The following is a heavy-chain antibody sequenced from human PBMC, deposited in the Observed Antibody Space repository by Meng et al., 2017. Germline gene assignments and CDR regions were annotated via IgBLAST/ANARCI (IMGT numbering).Heavy chain of an antibody. Sequence: GESLKISCAASGFTFSSYGMHWVRQAPGKGLEWVAVIWYDGSNKYYADSVKGRFTISRDNSKNTLYLQMNSLRAEDTAVYYCASPIWYQRAYFDYWGQGTLVTVSS. V-gene: IGHV3-33*01. D-gene: IGHD6-13*01. CDR3: ASPIWYQRAYFDY. CDR2: IWYDGSNK. J-gene: IGHJ4*02. CDR1: GFTFSSYG.